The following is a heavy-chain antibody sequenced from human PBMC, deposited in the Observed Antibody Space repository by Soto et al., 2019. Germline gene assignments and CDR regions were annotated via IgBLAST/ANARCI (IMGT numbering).Heavy chain of an antibody. Sequence: GGSLRLSCAASGFTVSSNYMSWVRQAPGKGLEWVSVIYSGGSTYYADSVKGRFTISRHNSKNTLYLQMNSLRAEDTAVYYCARDKGTTGTTRLHYYYSGMDVWGQGTTVTSP. D-gene: IGHD1-1*01. V-gene: IGHV3-53*04. J-gene: IGHJ6*02. CDR3: ARDKGTTGTTRLHYYYSGMDV. CDR2: IYSGGST. CDR1: GFTVSSNY.